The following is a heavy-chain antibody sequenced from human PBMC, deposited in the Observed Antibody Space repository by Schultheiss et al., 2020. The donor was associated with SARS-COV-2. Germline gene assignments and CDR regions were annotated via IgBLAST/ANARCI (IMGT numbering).Heavy chain of an antibody. Sequence: SQTLSLTCTVSGYSISSGYYWGWIRQPPGKGLEWIGEIYHSGSTNYNPSLKSRVTISVDTSKNQFSLKLSSVTAADTAVYYCARFSGSYYNYYYYMDVWGKGTTVTVSS. CDR1: GYSISSGYY. V-gene: IGHV4-38-2*02. CDR2: IYHSGST. D-gene: IGHD1-26*01. J-gene: IGHJ6*03. CDR3: ARFSGSYYNYYYYMDV.